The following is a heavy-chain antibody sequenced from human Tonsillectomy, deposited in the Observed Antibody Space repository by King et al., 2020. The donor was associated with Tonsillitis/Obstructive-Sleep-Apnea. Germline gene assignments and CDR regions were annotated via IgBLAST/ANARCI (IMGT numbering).Heavy chain of an antibody. Sequence: QLVQSGAEVKKPGASVKVSCKASGYTFNTYGISWVRQAPGQGLEWMGWISAYNGDTNYAQKLQDRVTMTTDQSTSTAYMEVRSLRSDDTAVYYCARDSKSHYYDTSGYYTFENWGQGTLVTVSS. V-gene: IGHV1-18*01. D-gene: IGHD3-22*01. J-gene: IGHJ4*02. CDR1: GYTFNTYG. CDR2: ISAYNGDT. CDR3: ARDSKSHYYDTSGYYTFEN.